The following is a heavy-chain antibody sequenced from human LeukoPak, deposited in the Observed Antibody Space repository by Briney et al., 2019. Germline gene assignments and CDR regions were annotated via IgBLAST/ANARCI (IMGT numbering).Heavy chain of an antibody. CDR3: ARDPGDFALD. CDR2: ISSGSHYI. D-gene: IGHD7-27*01. J-gene: IGHJ4*02. CDR1: GFTFRSYT. Sequence: GGSLRLSCAASGFTFRSYTMNWVRQAPGKGLEGVSSISSGSHYIYYADSVKGRFTISRDNTKNSLFLQMSSLRAEDTAVYYCARDPGDFALDWGQGTLVTVSS. V-gene: IGHV3-21*01.